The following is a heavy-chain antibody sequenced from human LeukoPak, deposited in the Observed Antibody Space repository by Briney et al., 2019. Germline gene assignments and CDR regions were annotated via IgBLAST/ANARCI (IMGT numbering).Heavy chain of an antibody. CDR3: ARVDNDSSGYYPDY. V-gene: IGHV3-21*01. CDR1: GFTFSSYG. Sequence: GGSLRLSCAASGFTFSSYGMNWVRQAPGKGLEWVSFISSSSSYIYYADSVKGRFTISRDNAKNSLYLQMNSLRAEDTAVYYCARVDNDSSGYYPDYWGQGTLVTVSS. D-gene: IGHD3-22*01. J-gene: IGHJ4*02. CDR2: ISSSSSYI.